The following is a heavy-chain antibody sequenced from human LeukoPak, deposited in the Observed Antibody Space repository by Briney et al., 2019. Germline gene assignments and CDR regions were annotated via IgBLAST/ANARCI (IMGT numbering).Heavy chain of an antibody. Sequence: GSLRLSCAASGFTFSSYAMSWVRQAPGKGLEWVSYISSSSSTIYYADSVKGRFTISRDNAKNSLYLQMNSLRAEDTAVYYCARDPYYYDSGGYFDYWGQGTLVTVSS. J-gene: IGHJ4*02. CDR1: GFTFSSYA. CDR3: ARDPYYYDSGGYFDY. V-gene: IGHV3-48*01. CDR2: ISSSSSTI. D-gene: IGHD3-22*01.